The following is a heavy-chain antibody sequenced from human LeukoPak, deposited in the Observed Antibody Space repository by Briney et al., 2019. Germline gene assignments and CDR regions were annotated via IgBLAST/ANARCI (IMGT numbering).Heavy chain of an antibody. D-gene: IGHD3/OR15-3a*01. CDR1: GDSITSGAFY. CDR3: VTFWTGYYTLPFAY. J-gene: IGHJ4*02. V-gene: IGHV3-7*01. CDR2: IKHDGSER. Sequence: PSETLSLTCNVSGDSITSGAFYWAWIRQSPGKGREWVATIKHDGSERFYVDSVKGRFTISRDNAKNSLVLLMNSLRAEDTAVYYCVTFWTGYYTLPFAYWGQGTLVTVSS.